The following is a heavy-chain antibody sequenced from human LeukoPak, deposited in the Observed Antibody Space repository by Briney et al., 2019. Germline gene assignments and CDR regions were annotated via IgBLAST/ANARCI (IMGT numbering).Heavy chain of an antibody. Sequence: SETLSLTCTVSGVSMRSSNFYWAWIRQSPGKGLEWIGNINYSGHTYFNPSVKSRVTLSVDVSKNRFSLNLTSVTAADTALYFCARTHFDSLGWFDPWGQGIQVIVSS. J-gene: IGHJ5*02. V-gene: IGHV4-39*07. CDR2: INYSGHT. CDR1: GVSMRSSNFY. D-gene: IGHD3-9*01. CDR3: ARTHFDSLGWFDP.